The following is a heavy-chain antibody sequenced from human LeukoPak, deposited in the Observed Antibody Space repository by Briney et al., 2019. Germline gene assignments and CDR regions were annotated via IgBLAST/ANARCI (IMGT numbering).Heavy chain of an antibody. D-gene: IGHD1-26*01. CDR1: GGSISSYY. V-gene: IGHV4-59*12. CDR3: ASGSYLFDY. J-gene: IGHJ4*02. CDR2: TSYSGST. Sequence: SETLSLTCTVSGGSISSYYWSWIRQPPGRGLEWIGYTSYSGSTDYNPSLRSRVTLSVDTSKNQFSLKLSSVTAADTAVYYCASGSYLFDYWGQGTLVTVSS.